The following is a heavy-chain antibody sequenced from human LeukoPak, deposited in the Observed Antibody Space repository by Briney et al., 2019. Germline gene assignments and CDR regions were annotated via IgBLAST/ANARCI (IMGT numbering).Heavy chain of an antibody. CDR1: GGSISSYY. Sequence: NTSETLSLTCTVSGGSISSYYWSWIRQPPGKGLEWIGYIYYSGSTNYNPSLKSRVTISVDTSKNQFSLKLGSVTAADTAVYYCARDYGGNWDYYYGMDVWGQGTTVTVSS. J-gene: IGHJ6*02. CDR2: IYYSGST. V-gene: IGHV4-59*12. CDR3: ARDYGGNWDYYYGMDV. D-gene: IGHD4-23*01.